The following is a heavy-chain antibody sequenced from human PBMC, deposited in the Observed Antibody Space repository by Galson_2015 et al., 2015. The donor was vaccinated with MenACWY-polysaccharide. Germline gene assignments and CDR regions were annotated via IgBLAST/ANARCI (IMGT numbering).Heavy chain of an antibody. CDR1: GYSFITRY. V-gene: IGHV1-46*01. Sequence: SVKVSCKASGYSFITRYMHWVRQAPGQGLEWLGRLDPSGGNTGYAQKFQGRVGMTRDTATGTAFMDLSRLTYDDTAVYYCSREYYKTRRPRGGFDVWGQGTTVTVSS. CDR2: LDPSGGNT. D-gene: IGHD3-10*01. CDR3: SREYYKTRRPRGGFDV. J-gene: IGHJ6*02.